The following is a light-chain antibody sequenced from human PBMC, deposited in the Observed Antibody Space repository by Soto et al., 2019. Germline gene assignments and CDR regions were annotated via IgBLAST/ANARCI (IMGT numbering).Light chain of an antibody. CDR3: MLYMGGGLVV. V-gene: IGLV8-61*01. CDR2: STN. J-gene: IGLJ2*01. Sequence: QTVVTQEPSFSVSPGGPVTLPCGLTSGSVSTTYYPSWYQQTPGQAPRTLIYSTNIRSSGVPDRFSGSILGNKAALTITGAQADDESDYHCMLYMGGGLVVFGGGTKLTVL. CDR1: SGSVSTTYY.